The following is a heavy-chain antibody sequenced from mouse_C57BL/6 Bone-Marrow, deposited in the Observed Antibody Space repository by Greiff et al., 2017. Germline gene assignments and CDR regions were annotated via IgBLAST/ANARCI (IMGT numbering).Heavy chain of an antibody. J-gene: IGHJ1*03. D-gene: IGHD1-1*01. CDR3: ARSFYYYGSPYWYFDV. V-gene: IGHV1-63*01. CDR2: IYPGGGYT. Sequence: QVQLQQSGAELVRPGPSVKMSCKASGYTFTNYWIGWAKQRPGHGLEWIGDIYPGGGYTNYNEKFKGKATLTADKSSSTAYMQFSSLTSEDSAISYCARSFYYYGSPYWYFDVWGTGTTVTVSS. CDR1: GYTFTNYW.